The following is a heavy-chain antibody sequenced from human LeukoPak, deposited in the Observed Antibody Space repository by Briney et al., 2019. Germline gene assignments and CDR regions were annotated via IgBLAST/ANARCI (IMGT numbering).Heavy chain of an antibody. CDR3: ARDFYSSITIFGVVMVGCWFDP. CDR1: GYTFTGYY. J-gene: IGHJ5*02. V-gene: IGHV1-2*02. D-gene: IGHD3-3*01. Sequence: GASVTVSCKASGYTFTGYYMHWVRQAPGQGLEWMGWINPNSGGTNYAQKFQGRVTMTRDTSISTAYMELSRLRSDDTAVYYCARDFYSSITIFGVVMVGCWFDPWGQGTLVTVSS. CDR2: INPNSGGT.